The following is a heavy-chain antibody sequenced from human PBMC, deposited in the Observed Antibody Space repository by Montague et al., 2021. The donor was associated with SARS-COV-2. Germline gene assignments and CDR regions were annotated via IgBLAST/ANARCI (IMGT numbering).Heavy chain of an antibody. CDR1: GGSFSGNY. D-gene: IGHD3-10*01. CDR2: INRGGST. Sequence: SETLSLTCAVYGGSFSGNYWNWIRQPPGKGLEWIGEINRGGSTNYNPSLKSRLTISADTSKDQFSLKLTSVAAADTAVYYCARLRDGVVPSPILGVGPYYSYYYMDVWGKGPRSPSP. V-gene: IGHV4-34*01. J-gene: IGHJ6*03. CDR3: ARLRDGVVPSPILGVGPYYSYYYMDV.